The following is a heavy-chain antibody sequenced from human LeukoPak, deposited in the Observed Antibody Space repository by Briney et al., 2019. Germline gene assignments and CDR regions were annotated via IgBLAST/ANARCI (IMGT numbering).Heavy chain of an antibody. CDR1: GGSFSGYY. J-gene: IGHJ4*02. CDR2: INHSGST. Sequence: SETLSLTCAVYGGSFSGYYWSWIRQPPGKGLEWIGEINHSGSTNYNPSLKSRVTISVDTSKNQFSLKLNSVTAADTAVYYCARDQAGGVFDYWGQGTLVTVSS. CDR3: ARDQAGGVFDY. D-gene: IGHD3-16*01. V-gene: IGHV4-34*01.